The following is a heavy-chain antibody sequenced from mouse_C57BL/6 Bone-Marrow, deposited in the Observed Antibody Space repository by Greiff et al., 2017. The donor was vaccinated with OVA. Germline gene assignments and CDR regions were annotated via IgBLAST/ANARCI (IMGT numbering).Heavy chain of an antibody. D-gene: IGHD2-1*01. CDR3: TAYGNFDY. CDR2: IDPENGDT. J-gene: IGHJ2*01. Sequence: EVQLQQSGAELVRPGASVKLSCTASGFNIKDDYMHWVKQRPEQGLEWIGWIDPENGDTEYASKFQGPAPITADTSSNPAYLQLSCLTAEDTAVYYCTAYGNFDYWGQGTTLTVSS. V-gene: IGHV14-4*01. CDR1: GFNIKDDY.